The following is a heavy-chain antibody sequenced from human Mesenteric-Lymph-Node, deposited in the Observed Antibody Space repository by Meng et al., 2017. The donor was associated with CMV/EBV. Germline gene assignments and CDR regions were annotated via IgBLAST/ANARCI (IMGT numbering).Heavy chain of an antibody. J-gene: IGHJ4*02. CDR1: GVSVSTGNSY. V-gene: IGHV4-61*01. CDR3: ARSPGYPREFDY. CDR2: VHYSGST. Sequence: LSGVSVSTGNSYWTWIRQPPGKGLECIGYVHYSGSTNYNPSLRSRATISVDTSKNQFSLNLNSVTAADTAVYYCARSPGYPREFDYWGQGTLVTVSS. D-gene: IGHD3-10*01.